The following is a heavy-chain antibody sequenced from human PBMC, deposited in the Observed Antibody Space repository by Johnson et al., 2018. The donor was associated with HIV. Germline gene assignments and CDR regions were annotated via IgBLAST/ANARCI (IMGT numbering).Heavy chain of an antibody. J-gene: IGHJ3*02. D-gene: IGHD2-15*01. Sequence: QVQLVESGGGLVQSGGSLRLACVASGFIVGTKYMSWVRQAPGKGLEWVAVISYDGSNKYYVDSVKGRFTISRDNSKNTLYLQMNSLRAEDTAVYHCAKSVRASSSGAFDIWGQGTMVTVSS. V-gene: IGHV3-30*18. CDR2: ISYDGSNK. CDR1: GFIVGTKY. CDR3: AKSVRASSSGAFDI.